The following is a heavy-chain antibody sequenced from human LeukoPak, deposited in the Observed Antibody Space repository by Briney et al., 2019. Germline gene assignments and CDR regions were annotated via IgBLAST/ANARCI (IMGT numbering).Heavy chain of an antibody. CDR3: AAAGGWLSTDAFDI. CDR2: IVVGSGNT. Sequence: GASVKVSCKASGFTFTSSAMQWVRQARGQRLEWIGWIVVGSGNTNYARKFQERVTITRDMSTSTAYMELSSLRSEDTAVYYWAAAGGWLSTDAFDIWGQGTMVTVSS. J-gene: IGHJ3*02. V-gene: IGHV1-58*02. CDR1: GFTFTSSA. D-gene: IGHD3-16*02.